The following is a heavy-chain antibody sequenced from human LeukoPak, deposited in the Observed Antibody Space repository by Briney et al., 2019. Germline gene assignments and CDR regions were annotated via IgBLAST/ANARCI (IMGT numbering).Heavy chain of an antibody. CDR2: INHSGST. D-gene: IGHD5-18*01. CDR3: ARGRIQLWSRRNAEYFQH. CDR1: GGSFSGYY. J-gene: IGHJ1*01. Sequence: PSETLSLTCAVYGGSFSGYYWSWIRQPPGKGLEWIGEINHSGSTNYNPSLKSRVTISVDTSKNQFSLKLSSVTAADTAVYYCARGRIQLWSRRNAEYFQHWGQGTLVTVSS. V-gene: IGHV4-34*01.